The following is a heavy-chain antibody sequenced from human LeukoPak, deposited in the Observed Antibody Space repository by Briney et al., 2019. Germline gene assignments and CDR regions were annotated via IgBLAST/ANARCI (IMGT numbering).Heavy chain of an antibody. D-gene: IGHD7-27*01. Sequence: GASVKVSCKAFGYTFTGYYVHWVRQAPGQGLEWMGWINPNSGGTNSAQKFQGRVTMTRDTSISTAYMELSRLTSDDTAVYYCARGKDWGPYWGQGTLVTVSS. CDR3: ARGKDWGPY. V-gene: IGHV1-2*02. CDR2: INPNSGGT. CDR1: GYTFTGYY. J-gene: IGHJ4*02.